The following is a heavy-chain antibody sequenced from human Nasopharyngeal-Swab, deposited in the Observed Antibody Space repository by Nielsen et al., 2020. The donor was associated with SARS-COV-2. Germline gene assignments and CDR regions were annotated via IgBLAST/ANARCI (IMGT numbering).Heavy chain of an antibody. CDR3: ASHVLFSKPVVLVPGLAFDI. Sequence: SETLSLTCTVAGDSIRGENDDWGWIRQSPGKGREWIGSVYHRGSTYYSPFLRSRLTISVDTSKNRFSLRLSSVTAADSALYFCASHVLFSKPVVLVPGLAFDIWGHGAKVTVS. CDR2: VYHRGST. V-gene: IGHV4-39*02. D-gene: IGHD2/OR15-2a*01. J-gene: IGHJ3*02. CDR1: GDSIRGENDD.